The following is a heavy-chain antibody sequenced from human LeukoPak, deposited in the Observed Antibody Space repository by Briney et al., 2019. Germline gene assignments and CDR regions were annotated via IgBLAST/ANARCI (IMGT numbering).Heavy chain of an antibody. J-gene: IGHJ4*02. CDR3: ARLTRRAAGTRAFDY. Sequence: SETLSLTCAVYGGSFSGYYWSWIRQPPGKGLEWIGEINHSGSTNYNPSLKSRVTIPVDTSKNQFSLKLSSVTAADTAVYYCARLTRRAAGTRAFDYWGQGTLVTVSS. V-gene: IGHV4-34*01. CDR2: INHSGST. CDR1: GGSFSGYY. D-gene: IGHD6-13*01.